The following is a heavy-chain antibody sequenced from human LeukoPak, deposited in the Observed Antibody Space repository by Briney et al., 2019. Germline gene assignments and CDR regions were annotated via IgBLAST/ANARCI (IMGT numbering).Heavy chain of an antibody. CDR2: IHYDGRA. D-gene: IGHD3-16*02. CDR1: GGSISSANHF. CDR3: ARGVITPGDSDGFDL. V-gene: IGHV4-30-4*08. J-gene: IGHJ3*01. Sequence: PSETLSLTCTVSGGSISSANHFWSWVRQYPGEGLEWIGYIHYDGRAHYNPSLKSRVSMSLDMSKNQFSLSLSSVTAADTAIYYCARGVITPGDSDGFDLWGQGTMVSVSS.